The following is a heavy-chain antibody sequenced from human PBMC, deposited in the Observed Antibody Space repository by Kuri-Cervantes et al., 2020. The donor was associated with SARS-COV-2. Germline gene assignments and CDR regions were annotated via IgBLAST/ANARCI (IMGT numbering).Heavy chain of an antibody. J-gene: IGHJ5*02. D-gene: IGHD4/OR15-4a*01. CDR3: ARDPNANHNNWFDP. V-gene: IGHV4-61*10. CDR1: GGSISSGSYY. CDR2: IYYSGST. Sequence: ESLKISCTVSGGSISSGSYYWSWIRQPAGKGLEWIGSIYYSGSTYYNPSLKSRVTISVDTSKNQFSLKLSSVTAADTAVYYCARDPNANHNNWFDPWGQGTLVTVSS.